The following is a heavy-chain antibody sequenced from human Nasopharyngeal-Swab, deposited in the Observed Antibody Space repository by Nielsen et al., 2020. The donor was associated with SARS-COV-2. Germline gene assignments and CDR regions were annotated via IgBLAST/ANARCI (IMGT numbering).Heavy chain of an antibody. D-gene: IGHD4-17*01. J-gene: IGHJ6*03. CDR2: VNHSGST. CDR1: SGSFSGYY. V-gene: IGHV4-34*01. Sequence: SETLSLTCAVYSGSFSGYYWSWIRQPPGKGLEWIGEVNHSGSTNYNPSLKSRVTILVDTSKNHFSLRLSSVTAADTAVYYCARRTTTVYYYYYMDVWGNGTTVTASS. CDR3: ARRTTTVYYYYYMDV.